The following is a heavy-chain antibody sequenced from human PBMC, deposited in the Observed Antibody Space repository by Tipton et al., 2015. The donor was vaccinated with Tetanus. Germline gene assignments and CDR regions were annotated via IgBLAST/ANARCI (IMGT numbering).Heavy chain of an antibody. J-gene: IGHJ4*02. CDR1: GGSISNYY. Sequence: TLSLTCTVSGGSISNYYWSWIRQSAGKGLEWIGRIYSSGSSNFNPSLRSRVTMSVDTSKNQFSLKLSSVTAADTAVYYCARDRGRSIGDYFDYWGPGTLVPVSS. D-gene: IGHD6-6*01. CDR3: ARDRGRSIGDYFDY. V-gene: IGHV4-4*07. CDR2: IYSSGSS.